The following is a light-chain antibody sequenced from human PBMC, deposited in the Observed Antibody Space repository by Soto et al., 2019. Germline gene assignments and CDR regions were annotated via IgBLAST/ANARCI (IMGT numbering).Light chain of an antibody. V-gene: IGKV1-5*03. CDR1: QSINSW. CDR3: HQSNSYPLT. Sequence: DIPMTQSPSTLSASVGDRITITCRASQSINSWLAWYQQKPGKAPKVLIYKTSSLESGVPSRFSGSGSGTEFTLTISSLQPDDFATYYSHQSNSYPLTFGGGTKVEIK. CDR2: KTS. J-gene: IGKJ4*01.